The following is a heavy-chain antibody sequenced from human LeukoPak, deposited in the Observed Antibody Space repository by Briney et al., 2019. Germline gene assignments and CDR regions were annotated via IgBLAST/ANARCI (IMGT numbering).Heavy chain of an antibody. Sequence: SETLSLTCTVSGASISSGSCYWSWIRQPAGRGLEWIARISSGGSPNYNPSLQSRVTISVDTSKNQFSLELSSVTAADTAVYYCARDLAQWPFYWFDPWGQGTLVIVSS. CDR2: ISSGGSP. CDR1: GASISSGSCY. CDR3: ARDLAQWPFYWFDP. J-gene: IGHJ5*02. D-gene: IGHD6-19*01. V-gene: IGHV4-61*02.